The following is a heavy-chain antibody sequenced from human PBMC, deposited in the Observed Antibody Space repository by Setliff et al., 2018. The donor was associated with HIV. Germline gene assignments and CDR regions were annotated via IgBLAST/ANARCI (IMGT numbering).Heavy chain of an antibody. CDR1: GYSINSGYY. CDR2: MSHSGST. Sequence: SETLSLTCTISGYSINSGYYWGWIRQPPGKGLEWIGSMSHSGSTYYNPSLKSRLTISVDTSKNQFSLKLSSVTAADTAVYYCARGEPYYYDSTGYSGNYFDYWGQGTLVTVSS. D-gene: IGHD3-22*01. V-gene: IGHV4-38-2*02. J-gene: IGHJ4*02. CDR3: ARGEPYYYDSTGYSGNYFDY.